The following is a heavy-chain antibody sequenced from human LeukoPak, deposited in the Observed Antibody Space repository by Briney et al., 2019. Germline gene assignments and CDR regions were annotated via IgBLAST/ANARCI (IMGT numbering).Heavy chain of an antibody. Sequence: GESLKISCKASGYSFTSYWIGWVRQMPGKGLEWMGIIYPGDPDTRYSPSFPGQVTISADKSISTAYLQWSSLKASDTAMYYCARQEEYYYDSSGYFPFDYWGQGTLVTVSS. D-gene: IGHD3-22*01. CDR2: IYPGDPDT. CDR1: GYSFTSYW. J-gene: IGHJ4*02. V-gene: IGHV5-51*01. CDR3: ARQEEYYYDSSGYFPFDY.